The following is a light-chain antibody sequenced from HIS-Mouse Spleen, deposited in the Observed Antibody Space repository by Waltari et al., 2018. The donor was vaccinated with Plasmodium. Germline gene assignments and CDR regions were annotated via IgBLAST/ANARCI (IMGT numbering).Light chain of an antibody. CDR2: AVS. J-gene: IGLJ1*01. CDR1: SSDVGGYNS. V-gene: IGLV2-14*03. CDR3: SSYTSSSTLV. Sequence: QSALTQPASVSGSPGQSITISCTGTSSDVGGYNSVSWYQQHPGKAPKLMIYAVSNRPSGVSNRVAGSKSGNTASLTISGLQAEDEADYYCSSYTSSSTLVVGTGTKVTVL.